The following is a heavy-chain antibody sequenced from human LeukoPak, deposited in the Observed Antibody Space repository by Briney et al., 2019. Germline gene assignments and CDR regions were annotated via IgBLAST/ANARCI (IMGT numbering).Heavy chain of an antibody. D-gene: IGHD1-26*01. Sequence: SETLSLTCTVSGGSISSSSYYWGWIRQPPGTGLEWIGSIYYSGSTYYNPSLKSRVTISVDTSKNQFSLKLSSVTAADTAVYHCARRYSGSYCYDYWGQGTLVTVSS. CDR1: GGSISSSSYY. CDR3: ARRYSGSYCYDY. CDR2: IYYSGST. V-gene: IGHV4-39*01. J-gene: IGHJ4*02.